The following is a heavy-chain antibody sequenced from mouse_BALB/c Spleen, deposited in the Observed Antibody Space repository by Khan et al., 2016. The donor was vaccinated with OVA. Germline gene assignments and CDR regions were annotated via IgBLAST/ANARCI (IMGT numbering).Heavy chain of an antibody. D-gene: IGHD1-1*01. V-gene: IGHV5-6-5*01. CDR2: ISSGDTT. CDR3: ARDYGFAY. CDR1: GFTFSNYG. Sequence: EVQLVESGGGLVKPGGSLKLSCAASGFTFSNYGVSWVRQTPEKRLEWVASISSGDTTYYPDSVKGRFTISREQAMNILYLQMNSLRSEDTAMYYCARDYGFAYWGQGTLVTVSA. J-gene: IGHJ3*01.